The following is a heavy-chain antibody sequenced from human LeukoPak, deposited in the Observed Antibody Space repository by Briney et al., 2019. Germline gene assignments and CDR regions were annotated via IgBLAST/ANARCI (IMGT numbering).Heavy chain of an antibody. Sequence: PAGSLSLSCAASGFTVSSNYMSWVRQAPGKGLEWVSVIYSGGSTYYADSVKGRFTISRDNSKNTLYLQMNSLRAEDTAVYYCARDLGAALDYWGQGTLVTVSS. V-gene: IGHV3-53*01. CDR3: ARDLGAALDY. CDR1: GFTVSSNY. J-gene: IGHJ4*02. D-gene: IGHD6-13*01. CDR2: IYSGGST.